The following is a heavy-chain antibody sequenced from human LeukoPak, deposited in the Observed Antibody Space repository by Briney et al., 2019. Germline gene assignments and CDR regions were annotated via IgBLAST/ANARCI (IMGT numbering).Heavy chain of an antibody. CDR1: GFIFSTYW. Sequence: PGGTLRLSRAASGFIFSTYWMSWVRQAPGKGLEWVSAISGSGTATYYADSVKGRFTISRDNSKNTLFLQMNSLRAEDTAIYYCAKAWLRLGGDYGGQGTLVTVSS. J-gene: IGHJ4*02. CDR2: ISGSGTAT. D-gene: IGHD5-12*01. CDR3: AKAWLRLGGDY. V-gene: IGHV3-23*01.